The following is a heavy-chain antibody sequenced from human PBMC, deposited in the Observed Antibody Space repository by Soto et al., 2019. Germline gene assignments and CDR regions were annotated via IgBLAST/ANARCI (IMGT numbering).Heavy chain of an antibody. CDR3: ARGGAVVVPGSVDRHNWFDP. J-gene: IGHJ5*02. D-gene: IGHD2-2*01. CDR1: GGTFSSYS. CDR2: VVPILGMA. V-gene: IGHV1-69*02. Sequence: QVQLVQSGAEVKKPGSSVKVSCEASGGTFSSYSFSWVRQAPGQGLEWMGRVVPILGMANYAQKFQGRVTITADKSTSTVYMEMSSLRSDDTAVNYCARGGAVVVPGSVDRHNWFDPWGQGTLVTVSS.